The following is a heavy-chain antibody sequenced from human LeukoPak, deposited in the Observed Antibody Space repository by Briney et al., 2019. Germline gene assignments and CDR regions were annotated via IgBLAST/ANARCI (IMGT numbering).Heavy chain of an antibody. CDR1: GFTFRSFS. Sequence: PGRSLRLSCAACGFTFRSFSMHWVRQTPGKGLEWVAIISYDGSNQYYADSVKGRFTISRDNSKNTLYLQMNSLRAEDTAVYYCARDGEDYWGQGTLVTVSS. CDR2: ISYDGSNQ. CDR3: ARDGEDY. J-gene: IGHJ4*02. D-gene: IGHD3-10*01. V-gene: IGHV3-30-3*01.